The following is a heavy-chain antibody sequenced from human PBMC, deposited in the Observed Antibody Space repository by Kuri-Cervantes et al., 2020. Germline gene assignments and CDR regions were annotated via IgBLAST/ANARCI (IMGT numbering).Heavy chain of an antibody. V-gene: IGHV3-73*01. CDR1: GFTFSGSA. Sequence: GESLKISCAASGFTFSGSAIHWVRQASGKGLEWVGRIRNKANNYATTYAASVKGRFTISRDDSKSTAYLQMSSLKTEDTAVYYCASSVISITVAGTSDYWGQGTLVTVSS. J-gene: IGHJ4*02. D-gene: IGHD6-19*01. CDR3: ASSVISITVAGTSDY. CDR2: IRNKANNYAT.